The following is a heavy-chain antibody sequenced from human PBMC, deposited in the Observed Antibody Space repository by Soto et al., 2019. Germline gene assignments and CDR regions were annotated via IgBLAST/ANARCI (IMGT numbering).Heavy chain of an antibody. J-gene: IGHJ6*02. CDR1: GFTFSSYA. D-gene: IGHD4-17*01. CDR2: ISYDGSNK. V-gene: IGHV3-30-3*01. CDR3: ARERARLAASGYGDYYYGMDV. Sequence: QVQLVESGGGVVQPGRSLRLSCAASGFTFSSYAMHWVRQAPGKGLGWVAVISYDGSNKYYADSVKGRFTISRDNSKNTLYLQMNSLRAEDTAVYYCARERARLAASGYGDYYYGMDVWGQGTTVTVSS.